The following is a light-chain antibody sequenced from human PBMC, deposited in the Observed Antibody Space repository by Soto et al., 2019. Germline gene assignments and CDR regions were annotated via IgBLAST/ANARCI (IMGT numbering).Light chain of an antibody. V-gene: IGLV2-8*01. Sequence: ALTQPPSASGSPGQSVAISCTGTSSDVGGYNYVSWYQQHPGKAPKLMIYEVNKRPSGVPDRFSGSKSGNTASLTVSGLQAEDEADYYCSSYASSRNVFGTGTKVTVL. CDR1: SSDVGGYNY. J-gene: IGLJ1*01. CDR2: EVN. CDR3: SSYASSRNV.